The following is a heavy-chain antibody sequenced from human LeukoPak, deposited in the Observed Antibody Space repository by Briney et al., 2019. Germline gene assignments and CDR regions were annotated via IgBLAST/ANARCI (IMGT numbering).Heavy chain of an antibody. V-gene: IGHV3-15*01. CDR1: GFTFNTAW. D-gene: IGHD3-10*01. Sequence: GGSLRLSCAASGFTFNTAWMSWVRQAPGKGLEWIGRIKSKTDGETTNYAEPVRGRFTISRDDSKSAVYLQMNSLKIEDTAVYYCTTDLGTYYHGSQRLIPIDYWGQGTLVTVSS. CDR3: TTDLGTYYHGSQRLIPIDY. J-gene: IGHJ4*02. CDR2: IKSKTDGETT.